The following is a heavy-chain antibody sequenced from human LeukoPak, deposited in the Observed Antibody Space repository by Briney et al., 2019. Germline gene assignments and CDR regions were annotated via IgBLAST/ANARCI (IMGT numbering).Heavy chain of an antibody. CDR3: ARGVQDYYDSSGYPNWFDP. V-gene: IGHV4-39*07. D-gene: IGHD3-22*01. Sequence: SETLSLTCTVSGGSISGSSYYWGWIRQPPGKGLEWIGSIYYSGSTYYNPSLKSRVTISVDTSKNQFSLKLSSVTAADTAVYYCARGVQDYYDSSGYPNWFDPWGQGTLVTVSS. CDR2: IYYSGST. CDR1: GGSISGSSYY. J-gene: IGHJ5*02.